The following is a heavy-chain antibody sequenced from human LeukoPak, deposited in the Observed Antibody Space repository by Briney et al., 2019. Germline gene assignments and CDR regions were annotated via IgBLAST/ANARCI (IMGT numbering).Heavy chain of an antibody. CDR2: IYYSGST. J-gene: IGHJ4*02. V-gene: IGHV4-59*11. Sequence: SETLSLTCTVSGGSISSHYWSWIRQPPGKGLEWIGYIYYSGSTNYSPSLKSRVTISVDTSKNQFSLKLSSVTAAGTAVYYCARVSLGDDYVWGSYRPYFDYWGQGTLVTVSS. D-gene: IGHD3-16*02. CDR3: ARVSLGDDYVWGSYRPYFDY. CDR1: GGSISSHY.